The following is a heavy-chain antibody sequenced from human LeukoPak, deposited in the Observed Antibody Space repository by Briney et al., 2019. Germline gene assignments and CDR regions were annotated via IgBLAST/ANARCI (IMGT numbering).Heavy chain of an antibody. J-gene: IGHJ4*02. D-gene: IGHD3-3*01. CDR3: ARDGDFWSGYYCDY. CDR1: GYTFTGYY. Sequence: ASVQISCQASGYTFTGYYMHWVRQAPGQGLEWMGRINPNNGGTNYAQKFQGRVTMTRDTSITTAYMELSSLRSDDTAVYYCARDGDFWSGYYCDYWGQGTQVTVSS. CDR2: INPNNGGT. V-gene: IGHV1-2*06.